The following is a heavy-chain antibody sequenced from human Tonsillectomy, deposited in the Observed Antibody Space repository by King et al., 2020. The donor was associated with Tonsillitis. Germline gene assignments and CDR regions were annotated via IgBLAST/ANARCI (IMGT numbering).Heavy chain of an antibody. Sequence: QLVQSGGGLVKPGGSLRLSCAASGFTFSSYSMNWVRQAPGKGLEWVSSISSSSSYIYYADSVKGRFTISRDNAKNSLYLQMNSLRAEDTAVYYCARVRDSSGYYYTDAFDIWGQGTMVTVSS. CDR1: GFTFSSYS. J-gene: IGHJ3*02. D-gene: IGHD3-22*01. CDR3: ARVRDSSGYYYTDAFDI. V-gene: IGHV3-21*01. CDR2: ISSSSSYI.